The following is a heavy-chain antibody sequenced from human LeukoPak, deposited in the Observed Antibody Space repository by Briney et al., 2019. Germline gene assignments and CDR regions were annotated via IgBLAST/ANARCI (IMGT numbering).Heavy chain of an antibody. CDR3: ARVLGYCSGGSCLDY. D-gene: IGHD2-15*01. J-gene: IGHJ4*02. Sequence: ASVKASCKASGYTFTSYYMHWVRQAPGQGLEWMGIINPSGGSTSYAQKFQGRVTMTRDMSTSTVYMELSSLRSEDTAVYYCARVLGYCSGGSCLDYWGQGTLVTVSS. V-gene: IGHV1-46*01. CDR2: INPSGGST. CDR1: GYTFTSYY.